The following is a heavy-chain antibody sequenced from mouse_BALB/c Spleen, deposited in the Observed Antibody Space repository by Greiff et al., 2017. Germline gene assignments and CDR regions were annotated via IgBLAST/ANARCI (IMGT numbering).Heavy chain of an antibody. V-gene: IGHV5-4*02. J-gene: IGHJ2*01. CDR1: GFTFSDYY. D-gene: IGHD3-3*01. CDR2: ISDGGSYT. CDR3: ARDRGLGDYFDY. Sequence: EVQLVESGGGLVKPGGSLKLSCAASGFTFSDYYMYWVRQTPEKRLEWVATISDGGSYTYYPDSVKGRFTISRDNAKNNLYLQMSSLKSEDTAMYYCARDRGLGDYFDYWGQGTTLTVSS.